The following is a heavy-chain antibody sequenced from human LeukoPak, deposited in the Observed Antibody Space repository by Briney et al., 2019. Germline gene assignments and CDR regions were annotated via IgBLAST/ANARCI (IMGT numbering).Heavy chain of an antibody. CDR2: INHSGYT. CDR3: ARALRYSYGYIY. D-gene: IGHD5-18*01. CDR1: GGSSISSY. J-gene: IGHJ4*02. V-gene: IGHV4-34*01. Sequence: PSETLSLICGVYGGSSISSYYSWIRRPPGKGLEWIGEINHSGYTNYNPSLKSRVTISVDTSKNHFSLKLGSVTAADTAVYYCARALRYSYGYIYWGQGTLVTVSS.